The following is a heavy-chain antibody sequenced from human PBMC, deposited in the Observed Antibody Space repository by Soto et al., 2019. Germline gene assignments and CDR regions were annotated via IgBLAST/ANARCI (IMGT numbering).Heavy chain of an antibody. Sequence: PSETLSLTCAVYGGFLSESYWTWIRQPPGKGLGWIGEINHVGGTNYNPSLKSRVTMSVDTSQNKFSLRLISVTAADTAMYFCVRIRYQLPSSVLWLDPWGQGTPVTVSS. CDR2: INHVGGT. CDR1: GGFLSESY. J-gene: IGHJ5*02. D-gene: IGHD3-16*01. V-gene: IGHV4-34*01. CDR3: VRIRYQLPSSVLWLDP.